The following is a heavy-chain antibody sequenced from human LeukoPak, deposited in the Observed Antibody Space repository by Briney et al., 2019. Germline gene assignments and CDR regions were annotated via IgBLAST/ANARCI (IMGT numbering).Heavy chain of an antibody. D-gene: IGHD4-11*01. V-gene: IGHV3-23*01. Sequence: GGSLRLSCAASGFTFSTHGMSWVRQSPGKGLEWVSTISGDRTNTHYADSVKGRFSISRDNSRNTLYLQMNSLTVEDTALYYCAHDAGPTGNPFFDYWGQGTLDTVSS. CDR2: ISGDRTNT. CDR1: GFTFSTHG. CDR3: AHDAGPTGNPFFDY. J-gene: IGHJ4*02.